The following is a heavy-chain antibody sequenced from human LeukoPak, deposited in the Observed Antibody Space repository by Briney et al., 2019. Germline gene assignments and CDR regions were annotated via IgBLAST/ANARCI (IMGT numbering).Heavy chain of an antibody. J-gene: IGHJ6*03. CDR1: GYSISRGYY. CDR3: ARAKLEGFSIYYYYYMDV. CDR2: LYHSGTT. Sequence: SETLSLTCGVSGYSISRGYYWGWLRQPPGKGLDWIGILYHSGTTHYNPSLESRVTILAERSKNNFSLKLKSVTAAHTDVFHWARAKLEGFSIYYYYYMDVWGQGTTVTVSS. D-gene: IGHD3-3*01. V-gene: IGHV4-38-2*01.